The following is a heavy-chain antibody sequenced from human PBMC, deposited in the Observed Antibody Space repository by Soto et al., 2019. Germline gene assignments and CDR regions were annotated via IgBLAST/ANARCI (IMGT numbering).Heavy chain of an antibody. J-gene: IGHJ3*01. CDR1: GFTFSSYG. D-gene: IGHD3-22*01. Sequence: VQLVESGGGLVQPGGSLRLSCAASGFTFSSYGMAWVRQAPGKGLEWEALISYDGDKRFHADSVKGRFTISRDNSKNTLYLQMNSLRPEDTAVYYCAKEISYYYDTRGYFPAFDVWGQGTMVTVSS. CDR3: AKEISYYYDTRGYFPAFDV. CDR2: ISYDGDKR. V-gene: IGHV3-30*18.